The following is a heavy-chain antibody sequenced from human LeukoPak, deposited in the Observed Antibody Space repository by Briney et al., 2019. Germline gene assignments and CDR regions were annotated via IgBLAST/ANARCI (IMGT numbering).Heavy chain of an antibody. V-gene: IGHV1-2*02. CDR2: INPNSGGT. D-gene: IGHD2-8*01. CDR1: GYTFTDYY. CDR3: ARVRTKDAFDV. J-gene: IGHJ3*01. Sequence: ASVKVSCKASGYTFTDYYMHWVRQAPGQGLEWMACINPNSGGTNYAQKVHGRVSMTRDTSISTAYKELSRLRSDDTAVYYCARVRTKDAFDVWGQGTMVTVSS.